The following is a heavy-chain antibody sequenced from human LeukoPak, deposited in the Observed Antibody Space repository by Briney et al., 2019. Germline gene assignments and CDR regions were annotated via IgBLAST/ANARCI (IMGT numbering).Heavy chain of an antibody. D-gene: IGHD4-11*01. CDR2: IKQDGSEK. CDR1: GFTFSSYW. V-gene: IGHV3-7*01. CDR3: ARDSNYYYYYYGMDV. J-gene: IGHJ6*02. Sequence: GGSLRLSCAASGFTFSSYWMSWVRQAPGKGLEWVANIKQDGSEKYYVDSVKGRFTISRDNAKNSLYLQMNSLRAEDTAVYYCARDSNYYYYYYGMDVWGQGTTVTVSS.